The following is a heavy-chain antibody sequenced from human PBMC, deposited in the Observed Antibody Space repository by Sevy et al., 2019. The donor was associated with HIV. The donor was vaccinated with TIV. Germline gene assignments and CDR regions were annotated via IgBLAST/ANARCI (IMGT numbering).Heavy chain of an antibody. J-gene: IGHJ1*01. D-gene: IGHD6-13*01. CDR1: GGAISSSSYY. Sequence: SETLSLTCTVSGGAISSSSYYWGWIRQPPGKGLEWIGSIYYSGSTSYHPSLKRRVTISVDTSKNQFSLKLSSVTAADTAVYYCARQGEQQLVRLYFQHWGQGTLVTVSS. V-gene: IGHV4-39*01. CDR3: ARQGEQQLVRLYFQH. CDR2: IYYSGST.